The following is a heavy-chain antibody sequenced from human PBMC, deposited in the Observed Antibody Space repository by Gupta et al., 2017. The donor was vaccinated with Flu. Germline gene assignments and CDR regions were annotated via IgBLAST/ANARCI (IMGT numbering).Heavy chain of an antibody. CDR1: GFTFDDYA. CDR3: AKGGNMDRALGADY. J-gene: IGHJ4*02. D-gene: IGHD5-18*01. Sequence: EVQLVESGGGLVQPGRSLRLSCAASGFTFDDYAMHWVRQAPGKGLEWVSSINWNSISIGYADSVMGRFTISRDNAENSLFLQMNSLRTEDTAFYYCAKGGNMDRALGADYWGQGTLVTVSS. CDR2: INWNSISI. V-gene: IGHV3-9*01.